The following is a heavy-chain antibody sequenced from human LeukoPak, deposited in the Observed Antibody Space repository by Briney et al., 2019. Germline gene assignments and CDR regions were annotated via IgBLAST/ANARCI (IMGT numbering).Heavy chain of an antibody. CDR1: GASISSYY. Sequence: SETLSLTCTVSGASISSYYWSWIRQPAGKGLEWIGRIHTSGSTNYNPSLKSRVTMSVDKSKNQFSLKLSSVTAADTAVYYCARVSCTNGVCPLDYWGQGTLVTVSS. CDR2: IHTSGST. CDR3: ARVSCTNGVCPLDY. J-gene: IGHJ4*02. D-gene: IGHD2-8*01. V-gene: IGHV4-4*07.